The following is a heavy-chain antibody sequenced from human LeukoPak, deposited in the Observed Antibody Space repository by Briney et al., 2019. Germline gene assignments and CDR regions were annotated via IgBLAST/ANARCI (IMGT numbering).Heavy chain of an antibody. D-gene: IGHD6-13*01. CDR3: GRTIAQYSNSWLYYFYGLDV. J-gene: IGHJ6*02. CDR1: GFTFGGYT. Sequence: GGSLRLSCTASGFTFGGYTMTWVRQAPGKGLEWVSSISGGSEDSYYADSVKGRFTISRDNSRSTLYLQMNSLRADDTAVYYCGRTIAQYSNSWLYYFYGLDVWGQGTTVTVSS. V-gene: IGHV3-23*01. CDR2: ISGGSEDS.